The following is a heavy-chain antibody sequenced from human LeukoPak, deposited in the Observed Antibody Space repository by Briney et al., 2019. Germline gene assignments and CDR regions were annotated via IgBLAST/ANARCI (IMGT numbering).Heavy chain of an antibody. D-gene: IGHD3-16*01. Sequence: SETLSLTCTVSGGSISSSSYYWGWLRQPAGTGLEGIGRIYTSGSTNYNPSLKSRVTMSVDTSKNQFSLKLSSVTAADTAVYYCARDFLMLEYYYYGMDVWGQGTTVTVSS. CDR1: GGSISSSSYY. CDR2: IYTSGST. J-gene: IGHJ6*02. CDR3: ARDFLMLEYYYYGMDV. V-gene: IGHV4-61*02.